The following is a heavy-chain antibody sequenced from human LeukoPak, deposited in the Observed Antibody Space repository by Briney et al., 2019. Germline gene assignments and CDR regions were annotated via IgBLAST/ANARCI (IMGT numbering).Heavy chain of an antibody. V-gene: IGHV3-33*01. Sequence: GGSLRLSCAASGFTFSSYGMHWVRQAPGKGLEWVAVIWCDGSNKYYADSVKGRFTISRDNSKNTLYLQMNSLRAEDTAVYYCARDRVVVVPAATQYYFDYWGQGTLVTVSS. CDR1: GFTFSSYG. D-gene: IGHD2-2*01. CDR2: IWCDGSNK. J-gene: IGHJ4*02. CDR3: ARDRVVVVPAATQYYFDY.